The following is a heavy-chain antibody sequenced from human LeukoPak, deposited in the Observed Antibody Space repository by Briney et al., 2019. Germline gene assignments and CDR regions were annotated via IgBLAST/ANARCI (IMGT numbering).Heavy chain of an antibody. CDR3: ARQAIDFWSGYYTGAFGEKDY. D-gene: IGHD3-3*01. V-gene: IGHV1-18*01. CDR1: GYTFTSYG. Sequence: AAVKVSCKASGYTFTSYGISWVRQAPGQGLEWMGWISAYNGNTNYAQKLQGRVTMTTDTSTSTAYMELRSLRSDDTAMYYCARQAIDFWSGYYTGAFGEKDYWGQGTLVTVSS. CDR2: ISAYNGNT. J-gene: IGHJ4*02.